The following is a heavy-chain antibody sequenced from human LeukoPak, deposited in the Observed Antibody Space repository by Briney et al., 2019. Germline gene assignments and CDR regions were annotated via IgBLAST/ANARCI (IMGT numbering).Heavy chain of an antibody. V-gene: IGHV4-59*01. J-gene: IGHJ6*02. D-gene: IGHD2-15*01. CDR2: IYYSGST. Sequence: PSETLSPTCTVSGGSISSYYWSWIRQPPGKGLEWIGYIYYSGSTNYNPSLKSRVTISVDTSKNQFSLKLSSVTAADTAVYYCARNAPPDCSGGSCYRYYYYYGMDVWGQGTTVTVSS. CDR1: GGSISSYY. CDR3: ARNAPPDCSGGSCYRYYYYYGMDV.